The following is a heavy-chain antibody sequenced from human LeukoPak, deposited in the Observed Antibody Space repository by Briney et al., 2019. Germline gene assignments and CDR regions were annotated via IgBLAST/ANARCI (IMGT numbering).Heavy chain of an antibody. J-gene: IGHJ4*02. CDR2: IYYSGST. Sequence: SETLSLTCTVSGGSISTNSYFWGWIRQPPGKGLEWIGSIYYSGSTYYNPSLKSRVTISVDTSKNQFSLKLSSVTAADTAVYYCARHRSGWLQSSFDYWGQGTLVTVSS. CDR3: ARHRSGWLQSSFDY. V-gene: IGHV4-39*01. D-gene: IGHD5-24*01. CDR1: GGSISTNSYF.